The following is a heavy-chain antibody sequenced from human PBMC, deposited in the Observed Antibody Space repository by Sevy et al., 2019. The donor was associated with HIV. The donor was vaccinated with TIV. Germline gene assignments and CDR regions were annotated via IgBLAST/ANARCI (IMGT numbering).Heavy chain of an antibody. Sequence: GGSLRLSCAASGFTFSNYLINWVRQAPGKGLEWVSSISSGSSYIFYADSVKGRFTISIDNAKNSLYLHMNSLRAEDTAVYYCARGDYYSALYYFDYWGPGTLVTVS. CDR2: ISSGSSYI. CDR3: ARGDYYSALYYFDY. CDR1: GFTFSNYL. D-gene: IGHD3-10*01. J-gene: IGHJ4*02. V-gene: IGHV3-21*01.